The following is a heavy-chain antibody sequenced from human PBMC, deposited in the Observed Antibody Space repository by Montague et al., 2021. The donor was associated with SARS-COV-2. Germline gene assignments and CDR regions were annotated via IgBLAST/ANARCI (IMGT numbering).Heavy chain of an antibody. CDR2: INHSGST. J-gene: IGHJ5*02. V-gene: IGHV4-34*01. Sequence: SETLSLTCAVYGGSFSGYYWSWIRQPPGKGLEWIGEINHSGSTNYNPSLKSRVTISVDTSKNQFSLKLSSVTAADTAVYYCARSGYSSSWYGIRSWFDPWGQGTLVTVSS. D-gene: IGHD6-13*01. CDR3: ARSGYSSSWYGIRSWFDP. CDR1: GGSFSGYY.